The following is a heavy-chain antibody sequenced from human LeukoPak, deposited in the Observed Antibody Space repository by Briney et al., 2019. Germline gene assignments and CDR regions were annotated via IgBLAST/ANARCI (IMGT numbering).Heavy chain of an antibody. V-gene: IGHV1-18*01. CDR3: ARGGGDSSGYCPTEY. Sequence: ASVKVSCKASGYTFTSYGISWVRQAPGQGLEWMGWISAYNGNTNYAQKLQGRVTMTTDTSTSTASMELRSLRSDRTAVYYCARGGGDSSGYCPTEYWGQGTLVTVSS. CDR2: ISAYNGNT. J-gene: IGHJ4*02. CDR1: GYTFTSYG. D-gene: IGHD3-22*01.